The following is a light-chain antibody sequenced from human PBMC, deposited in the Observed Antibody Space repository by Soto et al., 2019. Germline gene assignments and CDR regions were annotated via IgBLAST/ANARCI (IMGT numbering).Light chain of an antibody. CDR2: EVS. CDR1: SSDVGGYNY. J-gene: IGLJ1*01. Sequence: QSALTQPASVSGSPGQSITISCTGTSSDVGGYNYVSWYQQHPGKAPKLMIYEVSNRPSGVSKRFSGSRSGNTAYLTISVLQAEDEAEYYCNSYISSSTFVFGTGTKFTVL. V-gene: IGLV2-14*01. CDR3: NSYISSSTFV.